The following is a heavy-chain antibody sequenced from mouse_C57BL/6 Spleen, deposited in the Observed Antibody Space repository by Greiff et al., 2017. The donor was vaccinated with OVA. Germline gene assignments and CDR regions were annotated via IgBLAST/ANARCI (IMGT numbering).Heavy chain of an antibody. Sequence: VQLKQSDAELVKPGASVKISCKVSGYTFTDHTIHWMKQRPEQGLEWIGYIYPRDGSTKYNEKFKGKATLTADKSSSTAYMQLNSLTSEDAAVSYWGRKGLMGDWCEEGGQGTQGKVAA. J-gene: IGHJ3*01. CDR2: IYPRDGST. D-gene: IGHD1-1*02. CDR1: GYTFTDHT. CDR3: GRKGLMGDWCEE. V-gene: IGHV1-78*01.